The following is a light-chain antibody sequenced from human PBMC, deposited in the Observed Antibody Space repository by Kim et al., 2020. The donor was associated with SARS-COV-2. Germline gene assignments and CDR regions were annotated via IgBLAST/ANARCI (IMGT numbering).Light chain of an antibody. CDR3: QHYDSYPLT. J-gene: IGKJ4*01. CDR1: QSISSW. CDR2: KAS. Sequence: ASVGDRVTITCRASQSISSWLAWYQQKPGKAPKFLIYKASILQSGVPSRFGGSGSGTEFTLTISSLQPDDFATYYCQHYDSYPLTFGGGTKVDIK. V-gene: IGKV1-5*03.